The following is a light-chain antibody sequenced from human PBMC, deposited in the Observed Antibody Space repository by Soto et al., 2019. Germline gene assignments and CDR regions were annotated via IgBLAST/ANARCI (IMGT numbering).Light chain of an antibody. CDR3: QHYGFSQWT. Sequence: EIVLTQSPGTLSLSPGERATLSCRASQSVSSSYLAWYQQKPGQAPRLLIYGASSRATGIPDRFSGSGSGTEFTLTITRLEPEDSAVYFCQHYGFSQWTFGQGTKVEIK. CDR1: QSVSSSY. CDR2: GAS. J-gene: IGKJ1*01. V-gene: IGKV3-20*01.